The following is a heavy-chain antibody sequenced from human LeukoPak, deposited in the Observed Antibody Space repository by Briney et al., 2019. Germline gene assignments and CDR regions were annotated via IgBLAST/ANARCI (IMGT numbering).Heavy chain of an antibody. Sequence: GGSLRLSCAASGFTFSSYSMNWVRQAPGKGLEWVSSISSSSSYIYYADSVKGRFTISRDNAKNSLYLQMNSLRAEDTAVYYCASWSYGSETFDYWGQGTLVTVSS. V-gene: IGHV3-21*01. CDR3: ASWSYGSETFDY. J-gene: IGHJ4*02. CDR2: ISSSSSYI. D-gene: IGHD3-10*01. CDR1: GFTFSSYS.